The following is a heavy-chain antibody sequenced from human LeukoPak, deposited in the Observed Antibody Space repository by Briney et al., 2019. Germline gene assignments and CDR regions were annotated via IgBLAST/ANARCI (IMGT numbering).Heavy chain of an antibody. CDR3: ARESHGSSWYVRANWFDP. Sequence: SETLSLTCAVSGYSISSGYYWSWIRQPPGKGLEWIGYIYYSGSTNYNPSLKSRVTISVDTSKNQFSLKLSSVTAADTAVYYCARESHGSSWYVRANWFDPWGQGTLVTVSS. CDR2: IYYSGST. J-gene: IGHJ5*02. V-gene: IGHV4-61*01. CDR1: GYSISSGYY. D-gene: IGHD6-13*01.